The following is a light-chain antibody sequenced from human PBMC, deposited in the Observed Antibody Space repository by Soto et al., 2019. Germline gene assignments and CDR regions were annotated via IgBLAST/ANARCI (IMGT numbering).Light chain of an antibody. CDR1: QSVSSY. Sequence: EIVLTQSPATLSLSAGERATLSCRASQSVSSYLAWYQQKPGQAPRLLIYDASNRATGIPARFSGSGSGTDFTLTISSLEPEDFAVYYCKQRSNWPPLTFGGGTKVDIK. V-gene: IGKV3-11*01. CDR2: DAS. CDR3: KQRSNWPPLT. J-gene: IGKJ4*01.